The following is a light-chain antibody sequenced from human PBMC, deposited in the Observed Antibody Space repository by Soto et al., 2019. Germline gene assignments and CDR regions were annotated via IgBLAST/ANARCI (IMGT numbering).Light chain of an antibody. Sequence: DIQMTQSPATLSTYVGDRVTITCRASQTDSDRLAWYQQKPGKAPKLLIYDASSLKIGVPSRFSGSASGTDFTLTISSLQPDDFATYYCQQYNSYSLTFGGGTKVEIK. CDR1: QTDSDR. CDR2: DAS. V-gene: IGKV1-5*01. CDR3: QQYNSYSLT. J-gene: IGKJ4*01.